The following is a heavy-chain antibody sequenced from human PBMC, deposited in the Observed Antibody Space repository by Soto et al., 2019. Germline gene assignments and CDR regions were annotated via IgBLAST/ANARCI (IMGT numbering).Heavy chain of an antibody. D-gene: IGHD2-2*01. V-gene: IGHV4-31*03. CDR1: GGSISSGGYY. J-gene: IGHJ3*02. CDR2: IYYSGST. CDR3: ARESGVCSSTSCQGGDAFDI. Sequence: QVQLQESGPGLVKPSQTLSLTCTVSGGSISSGGYYWSWIRQHPGKGLEWIGYIYYSGSTYYNPSLKSRVTISVDTSKNQFSLKLSSVTAADTAVYYCARESGVCSSTSCQGGDAFDIWGQGTMVTVSS.